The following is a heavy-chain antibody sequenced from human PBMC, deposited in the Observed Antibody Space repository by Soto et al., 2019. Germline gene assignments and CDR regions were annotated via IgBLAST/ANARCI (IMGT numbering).Heavy chain of an antibody. D-gene: IGHD3-16*01. J-gene: IGHJ3*01. CDR1: GFTFSNSW. V-gene: IGHV3-7*01. CDR2: IKTDGSEK. Sequence: EEQLVESGGGLVQPGGSLRLSCAASGFTFSNSWMTWVRQAPGKGLECLGNIKTDGSEKYYVDSVKGRFTISRDNAKKSLFLQLNSLRAEDTAIYYCVTDLNWGANWGQGTMVIVSP. CDR3: VTDLNWGAN.